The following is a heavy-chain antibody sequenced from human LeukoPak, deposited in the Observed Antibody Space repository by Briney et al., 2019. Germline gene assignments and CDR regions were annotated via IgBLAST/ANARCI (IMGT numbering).Heavy chain of an antibody. D-gene: IGHD6-13*01. J-gene: IGHJ4*02. Sequence: GGSLRLSCAASGFTFSSYAMSWVRQAPGKGLEWVPAISGSGGSTYYADSVKGRFTISRDNSKNTLYLQMNSLRAEDTAVYYCAKDNGLAAAALVFDYWGQGTLVTVSS. V-gene: IGHV3-23*01. CDR2: ISGSGGST. CDR3: AKDNGLAAAALVFDY. CDR1: GFTFSSYA.